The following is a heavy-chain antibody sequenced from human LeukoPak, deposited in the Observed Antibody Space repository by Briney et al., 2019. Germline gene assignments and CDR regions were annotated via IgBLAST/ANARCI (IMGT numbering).Heavy chain of an antibody. J-gene: IGHJ4*02. CDR2: IKQDGSEK. Sequence: GGSLRLSCADSGLTLSRYCMTWVRQAPGKGLEWVANIKQDGSEKYYVDSVKGRFTISRDNAKNSLYLQMNSLRAEDTAVYYCARAPDIVAFDYWGQGTLVTVSS. CDR3: ARAPDIVAFDY. V-gene: IGHV3-7*01. CDR1: GLTLSRYC. D-gene: IGHD5-12*01.